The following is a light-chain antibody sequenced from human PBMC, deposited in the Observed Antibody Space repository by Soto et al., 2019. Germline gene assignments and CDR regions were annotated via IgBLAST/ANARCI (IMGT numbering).Light chain of an antibody. CDR2: DAS. J-gene: IGKJ4*01. CDR3: QQYGSSPPVT. CDR1: QSVSNNY. Sequence: ENVLTQSPGTLSLSPGERATLSCRASQSVSNNYLAWYQQKPGQAPRLLIYDASSRATGIPDRFSGGGSGTDFTLTISRLEPEDFAVYYCQQYGSSPPVTFGGGTKVDIK. V-gene: IGKV3-20*01.